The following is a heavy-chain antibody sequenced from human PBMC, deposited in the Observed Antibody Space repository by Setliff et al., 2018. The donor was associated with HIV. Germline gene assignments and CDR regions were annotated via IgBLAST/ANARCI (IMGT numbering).Heavy chain of an antibody. CDR3: ARDRASSGYYARFDH. CDR2: ISYDSRFI. V-gene: IGHV3-21*01. Sequence: GGSLRLSCAASGFTFSNYNMNWVRQAPGKGLEWVSSISYDSRFIYHADSMKGRFTISRDNAKKLVYLQMNSLRAEDTAIYYCARDRASSGYYARFDHWGQGTLVTVSS. D-gene: IGHD3-22*01. CDR1: GFTFSNYN. J-gene: IGHJ4*02.